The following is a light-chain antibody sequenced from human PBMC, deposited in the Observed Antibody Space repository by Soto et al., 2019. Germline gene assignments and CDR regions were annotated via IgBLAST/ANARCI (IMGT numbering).Light chain of an antibody. V-gene: IGLV4-69*01. Sequence: QPVLTQSPSASASLGASVKLTCTLSSGYSTYAIAWHQQQSEKGPRFLMKINYDGTHSKGDGFFDRFSGSSSGAERHLTISSLQYEDEADYSCQSLGTGIQVFGGGTKLTVL. CDR2: INYDGTH. CDR3: QSLGTGIQV. J-gene: IGLJ3*02. CDR1: SGYSTYA.